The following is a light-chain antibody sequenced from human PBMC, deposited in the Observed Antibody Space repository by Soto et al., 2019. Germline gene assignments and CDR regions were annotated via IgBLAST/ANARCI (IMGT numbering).Light chain of an antibody. CDR3: QQYNKCT. J-gene: IGKJ1*01. V-gene: IGKV1-5*03. CDR2: KAS. Sequence: DIQMTQSPSTLSASVGDRVTITCRASQSISSWVAWYQQKPGKAPKLLIYKASSVESGVPSRFSGSGSGTEFTLPNRSLQPDDFATYYFQQYNKCTFGQGTKV. CDR1: QSISSW.